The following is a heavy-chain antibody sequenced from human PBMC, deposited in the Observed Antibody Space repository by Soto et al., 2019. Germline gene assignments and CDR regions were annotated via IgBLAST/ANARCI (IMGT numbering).Heavy chain of an antibody. D-gene: IGHD2-2*01. CDR1: GDTFSSYS. CDR2: IFPILDKT. J-gene: IGHJ4*02. Sequence: QVQLVQSGAEVKKPGSSVKVSCKASGDTFSSYSITWVRQAPGQGLEWMGRIFPILDKTNYAQNFQGRVAITADESTSTAYMELSSLTSKDTAVYYCARGYCTTTSCYYFDYWGQGTLVTVSS. V-gene: IGHV1-69*08. CDR3: ARGYCTTTSCYYFDY.